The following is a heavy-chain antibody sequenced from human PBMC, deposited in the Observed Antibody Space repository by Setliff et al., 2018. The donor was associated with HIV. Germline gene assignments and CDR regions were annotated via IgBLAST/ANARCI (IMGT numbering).Heavy chain of an antibody. D-gene: IGHD6-19*01. J-gene: IGHJ5*02. CDR2: LNPSEGTT. CDR3: VRGYRSAWNSWFDA. V-gene: IGHV1-46*01. CDR1: GYTFTTYY. Sequence: PRASVKVSCKASGYTFTTYYIHWVRQAPGQGLEWMGILNPSEGTTSFAQKFQGRVTMTRDTSTSTVYMDLSSLRADDTAVYYCVRGYRSAWNSWFDAWGQGTRVTVSS.